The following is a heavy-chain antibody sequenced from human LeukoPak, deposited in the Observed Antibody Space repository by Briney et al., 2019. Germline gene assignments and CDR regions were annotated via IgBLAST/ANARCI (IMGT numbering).Heavy chain of an antibody. CDR3: ASDILTGYSYYYYYGMDV. V-gene: IGHV4-4*02. CDR2: IYHSGST. J-gene: IGHJ6*04. Sequence: PSETLSLTCAVSGGSISSSNWWSWVRQPPGKGLEWIGEIYHSGSTNYNPSLKSRVTLSVDKSKNQFSLKLSSVTAADTAVYYCASDILTGYSYYYYYGMDVWGKGTTVTVSS. D-gene: IGHD3-9*01. CDR1: GGSISSSNW.